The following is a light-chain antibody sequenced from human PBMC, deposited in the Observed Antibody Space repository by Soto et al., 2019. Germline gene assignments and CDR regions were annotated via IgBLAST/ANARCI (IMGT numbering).Light chain of an antibody. CDR2: DAY. CDR3: QHRSNWPLFT. V-gene: IGKV3-11*01. Sequence: EIVLTQSPATLSLSPGERATLSCRASQSVSSYLAWYQHKPGQAPRLLIYDAYNRATGIPARFSGSGSGTDFTLAISSLEPEDFAVYYGQHRSNWPLFTFGPGTKVYIQ. CDR1: QSVSSY. J-gene: IGKJ3*01.